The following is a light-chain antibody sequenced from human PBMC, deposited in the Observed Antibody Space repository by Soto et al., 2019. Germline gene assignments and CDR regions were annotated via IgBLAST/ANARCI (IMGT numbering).Light chain of an antibody. Sequence: EIVMTQSPVTLSVSPGERATLSCRASQSVSSNLAWYQRKPGQAPSLLIYGAFTRATGTPARFSGTGSGTEFTLTISSLQSEDFALYYCQQYNDWPLTVGQGTKVDSK. CDR2: GAF. CDR1: QSVSSN. J-gene: IGKJ1*01. CDR3: QQYNDWPLT. V-gene: IGKV3-15*01.